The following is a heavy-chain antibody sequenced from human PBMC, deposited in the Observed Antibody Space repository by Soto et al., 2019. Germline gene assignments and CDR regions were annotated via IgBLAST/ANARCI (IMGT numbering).Heavy chain of an antibody. D-gene: IGHD3-10*01. CDR2: ISAYNGNT. J-gene: IGHJ4*02. CDR3: ARGRGATITSHKYDY. V-gene: IGHV1-18*01. Sequence: ASVKVSCKASGYTFTSYGISWVRQAPGQGLEWMGWISAYNGNTNYAQKLQGRVTMTTDTSTSTAYMELRSLRSDATAVYYCARGRGATITSHKYDYWGQGTLVPVSP. CDR1: GYTFTSYG.